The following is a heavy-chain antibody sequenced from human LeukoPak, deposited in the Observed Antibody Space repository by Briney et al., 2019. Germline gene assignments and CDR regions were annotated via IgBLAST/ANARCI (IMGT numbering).Heavy chain of an antibody. V-gene: IGHV3-21*01. D-gene: IGHD2-15*01. CDR2: ISSSSSYI. CDR1: GFTFSSYS. J-gene: IGHJ6*02. Sequence: GGSLRLSCAASGFTFSSYSMNWVRQAPGKGLEWVSSISSSSSYIYYADSVKGRFTISRDNAKNSLYLQMNSLRAEDTAVYYCATLVVAAPYYYYYYGMDVWGQGTTVTVSS. CDR3: ATLVVAAPYYYYYYGMDV.